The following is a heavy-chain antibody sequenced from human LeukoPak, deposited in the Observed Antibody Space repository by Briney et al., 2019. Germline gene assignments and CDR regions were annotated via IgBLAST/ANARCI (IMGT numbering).Heavy chain of an antibody. V-gene: IGHV3-21*01. J-gene: IGHJ4*02. Sequence: GGSLRLSCAASGFTFSSYSMNWVRQAPGKGLEWVSSISSSSSYIYYADSVKGRFTISRDNAKNSLYLQMNSLRADDTAVFYCAKSWGVEYSSGFFSGVGSWGQGTLVTVSS. CDR1: GFTFSSYS. CDR2: ISSSSSYI. D-gene: IGHD3-22*01. CDR3: AKSWGVEYSSGFFSGVGS.